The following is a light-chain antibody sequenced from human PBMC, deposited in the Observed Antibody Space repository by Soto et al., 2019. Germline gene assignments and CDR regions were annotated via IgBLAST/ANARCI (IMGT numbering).Light chain of an antibody. J-gene: IGKJ5*01. Sequence: EIVLTQSPATLSLSPGERATLSSRASQSVSRYLAWYQQKPGQAPRLLIYDASNRATGIPARFSGSGSGTDFTLTISSLEPEDFAVYYCQQRSNWPPITFGQGTRLEIK. CDR2: DAS. CDR1: QSVSRY. V-gene: IGKV3-11*01. CDR3: QQRSNWPPIT.